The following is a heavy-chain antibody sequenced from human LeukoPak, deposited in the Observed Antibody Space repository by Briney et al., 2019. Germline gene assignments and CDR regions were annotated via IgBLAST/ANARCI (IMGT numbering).Heavy chain of an antibody. CDR1: GDSVSSNSAT. CDR2: IYYRSKWSS. V-gene: IGHV6-1*01. D-gene: IGHD4-17*01. CDR3: ARGDEYGDYFFDY. J-gene: IGHJ4*02. Sequence: SQTLSLTCAISGDSVSSNSATWNWIRQSPSRGLEWLGRIYYRSKWSSNYIVSVKGRMTIDPDTSKNQFSLQLNSVTPEDTALYYCARGDEYGDYFFDYWGQGTLVTVSS.